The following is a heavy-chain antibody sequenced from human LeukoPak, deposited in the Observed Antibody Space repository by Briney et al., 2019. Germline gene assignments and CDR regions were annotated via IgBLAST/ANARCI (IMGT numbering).Heavy chain of an antibody. J-gene: IGHJ5*02. V-gene: IGHV3-21*01. CDR2: ISSSSSYI. CDR1: GFTFSSYS. D-gene: IGHD4-17*01. CDR3: AKDGMTTVIARGWFDP. Sequence: PGGSLRLSCAASGFTFSSYSMNWVRQAPGKGLEWVSSISSSSSYIYYADSVKGRFTISRDNAKNSLYLQMNSLRAEDTAVYYCAKDGMTTVIARGWFDPWGQGTLVTVSS.